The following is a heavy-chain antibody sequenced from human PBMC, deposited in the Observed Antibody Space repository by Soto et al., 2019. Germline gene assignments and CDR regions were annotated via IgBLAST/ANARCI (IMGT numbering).Heavy chain of an antibody. CDR2: ISYDGSNK. CDR3: ARGRFSTTWYAGFDP. D-gene: IGHD6-13*01. CDR1: GFTFSSYA. Sequence: QVQLVESGGGVVQPGRSLRLSCAAFGFTFSSYAMHWVRQAPGKGLEWVAVISYDGSNKDYVDSVKGRFTISRDNSKNTLYLQMNSLRAEDTAVYYCARGRFSTTWYAGFDPWGQGTLVTVSS. V-gene: IGHV3-30-3*01. J-gene: IGHJ5*02.